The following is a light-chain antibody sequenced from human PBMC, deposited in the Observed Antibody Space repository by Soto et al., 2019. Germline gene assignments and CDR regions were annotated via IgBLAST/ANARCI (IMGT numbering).Light chain of an antibody. CDR1: QSVSSN. CDR2: GAS. CDR3: QQYNNWPGT. V-gene: IGKV3-15*01. Sequence: EIVMTQSPATLSVSPGERATLSCRASQSVSSNLAWYQQKPGQAPRLLIYGASTRATGIPARFSGSGSGTECTLTISSLQSEDCAVYYCQQYNNWPGTFGPGTKVDIK. J-gene: IGKJ3*01.